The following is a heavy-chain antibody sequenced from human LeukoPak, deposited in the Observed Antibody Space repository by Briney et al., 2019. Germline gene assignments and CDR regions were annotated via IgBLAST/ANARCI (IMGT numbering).Heavy chain of an antibody. D-gene: IGHD2-21*01. V-gene: IGHV5-51*01. J-gene: IGHJ6*03. CDR3: ARRASSYYYYMDV. CDR2: IYPGDSDI. Sequence: GASLQISCKGSGYSFTNYWIGWVGQMPGKGMEWMGIIYPGDSDIRYSPSFQGQVTISADKSISTAYLQWSSLKASDTAMYYCARRASSYYYYMDVRGKGTTVTVSS. CDR1: GYSFTNYW.